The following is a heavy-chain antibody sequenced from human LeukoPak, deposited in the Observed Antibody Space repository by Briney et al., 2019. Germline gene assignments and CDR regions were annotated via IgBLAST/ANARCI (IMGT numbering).Heavy chain of an antibody. CDR2: ISWNGGII. V-gene: IGHV3-9*01. CDR1: GFTFDDYA. CDR3: AKDHGGGFYYFDY. D-gene: IGHD4-23*01. J-gene: IGHJ4*02. Sequence: GGSLRLSCAASGFTFDDYAMHWVRQVPGGGLEWVAGISWNGGIIGSADSVKGRFTISRDNAKHSLSLQMNSLRAEDTALYYCAKDHGGGFYYFDYWGQGTLVTVSA.